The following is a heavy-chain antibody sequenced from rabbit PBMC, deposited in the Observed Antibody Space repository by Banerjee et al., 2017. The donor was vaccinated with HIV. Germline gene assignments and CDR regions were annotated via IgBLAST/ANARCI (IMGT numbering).Heavy chain of an antibody. CDR2: IDPVFGST. CDR1: GFSLSNNYV. Sequence: QSLEESGGDLVKPGASLTLTCTASGFSLSNNYVMCWVRQAPGKGLEWIGYIDPVFGSTYYASWVNGRFTISSHNAQNTLYLQLNSLTAADTATYFCAREQYAGYAGYGLWGPGTLVTVS. D-gene: IGHD7-1*01. J-gene: IGHJ2*01. CDR3: AREQYAGYAGYGL. V-gene: IGHV1S40*01.